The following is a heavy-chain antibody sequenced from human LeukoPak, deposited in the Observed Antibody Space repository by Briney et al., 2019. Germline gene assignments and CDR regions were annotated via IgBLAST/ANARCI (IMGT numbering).Heavy chain of an antibody. V-gene: IGHV3-48*02. CDR3: ARIVSGWSFDY. D-gene: IGHD6-19*01. Sequence: GGSLRLSCAASGFTFSSFSMNWVRQAPGKGLEWVSYISSSSSTIYYADSVKGRFAISRDNAKNSLILQMNSLRDEGTAVYYCARIVSGWSFDYWGQGTLVTVSS. CDR2: ISSSSSTI. J-gene: IGHJ4*02. CDR1: GFTFSSFS.